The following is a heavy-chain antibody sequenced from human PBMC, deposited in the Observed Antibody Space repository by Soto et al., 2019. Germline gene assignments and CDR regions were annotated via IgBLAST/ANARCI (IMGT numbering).Heavy chain of an antibody. D-gene: IGHD6-13*01. J-gene: IGHJ4*02. Sequence: GRSLXLSCAASGFXFSSYAMSWVRQAPGKGLEWVSAISGSGGSTYYADSVKGRFTISRDNSKNTLYLQMNSLRAEDTAVYYCAKALPHSSSWASFDYWGQGTLVTLYS. CDR1: GFXFSSYA. V-gene: IGHV3-23*01. CDR2: ISGSGGST. CDR3: AKALPHSSSWASFDY.